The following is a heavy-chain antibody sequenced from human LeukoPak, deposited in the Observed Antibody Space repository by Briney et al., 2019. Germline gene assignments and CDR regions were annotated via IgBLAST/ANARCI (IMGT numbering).Heavy chain of an antibody. CDR3: ARDRSGGYSGYDAKWFDP. Sequence: PGGTLRLSCAVSGFTFSSYSMNWVRQAPGKGLEWVSSISSSSSYIYYADSAKGRFTISRDNAKNSLYLQMNSLRAEDTAVYYCARDRSGGYSGYDAKWFDPWGQGTLVTVSS. J-gene: IGHJ5*02. CDR1: GFTFSSYS. D-gene: IGHD5-12*01. V-gene: IGHV3-21*01. CDR2: ISSSSSYI.